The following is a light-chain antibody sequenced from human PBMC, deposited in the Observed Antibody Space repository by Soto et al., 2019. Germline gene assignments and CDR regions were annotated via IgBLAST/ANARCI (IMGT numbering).Light chain of an antibody. V-gene: IGKV1-12*01. CDR2: KAS. J-gene: IGKJ4*01. CDR3: QQASTFPFT. CDR1: QVISSW. Sequence: DVQMTQYPSSLSASVGDRVTITCRASQVISSWLVWYQQKPGNAPKLLIYKASTLQSGVPSRFSGSESGTEFTLTINGMQPEDFATYYCQQASTFPFTFGGGTEVRIK.